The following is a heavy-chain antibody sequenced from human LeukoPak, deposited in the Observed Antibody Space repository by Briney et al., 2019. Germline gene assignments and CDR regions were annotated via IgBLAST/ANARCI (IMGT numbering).Heavy chain of an antibody. D-gene: IGHD2-2*01. CDR2: ISYDGSNK. J-gene: IGHJ3*02. CDR1: GFTFSSYG. V-gene: IGHV3-30*18. Sequence: PGRSLRLSCGVSGFTFSSYGMHWVPKAPGKGREWVAVISYDGSNKYYADSVKGRFTISRDNSKNTLYLQMNSLRAEDTAVYYCAKDLVYLGYCSSTSCYAYAFDIWGQGTMVTVSS. CDR3: AKDLVYLGYCSSTSCYAYAFDI.